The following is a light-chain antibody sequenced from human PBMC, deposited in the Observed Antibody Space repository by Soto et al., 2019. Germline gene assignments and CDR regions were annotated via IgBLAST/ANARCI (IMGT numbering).Light chain of an antibody. J-gene: IGKJ4*01. CDR2: AAS. CDR1: QAVSIW. V-gene: IGKV1-12*01. Sequence: DIQMTQSPSFVSASVGDSVTITCRASQAVSIWLAWYQQKPGGAPRLLIYAASTLQSGVPSRFSGSGSGTDFTLTIRSLQHEDFATYYCQQSNSFPRTFGGGTKVDIK. CDR3: QQSNSFPRT.